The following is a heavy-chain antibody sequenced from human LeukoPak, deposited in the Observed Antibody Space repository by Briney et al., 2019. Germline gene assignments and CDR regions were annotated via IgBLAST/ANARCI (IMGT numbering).Heavy chain of an antibody. CDR1: GFTFSSYS. CDR3: ARGIAVAGLDY. Sequence: PGGSLRLSCAASGFTFSSYSMNWVRQAPGKGLEWVSYISSSSSTIYYADSVKGRFTISRDNAKNSLYLQMNSLRAEDTAVYYCARGIAVAGLDYWGQGTLVTVSS. D-gene: IGHD6-19*01. V-gene: IGHV3-48*01. CDR2: ISSSSSTI. J-gene: IGHJ4*02.